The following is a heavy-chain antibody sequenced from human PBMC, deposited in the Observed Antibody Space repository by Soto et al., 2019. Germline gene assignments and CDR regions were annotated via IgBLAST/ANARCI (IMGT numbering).Heavy chain of an antibody. V-gene: IGHV3-23*01. Sequence: EVQLLEAGGGLVQPGGSLRLSCAASGFTFSNYAMSWVRQAPGKGLEWVSGISGSGGSTYYTDSVKGRFTISRDNSKNTLHLQMNGLRAEDTAVYYCAKDFGYGSTRYFYYYGMDVWGQGTTVTVSS. J-gene: IGHJ6*02. CDR1: GFTFSNYA. CDR3: AKDFGYGSTRYFYYYGMDV. D-gene: IGHD3-10*01. CDR2: ISGSGGST.